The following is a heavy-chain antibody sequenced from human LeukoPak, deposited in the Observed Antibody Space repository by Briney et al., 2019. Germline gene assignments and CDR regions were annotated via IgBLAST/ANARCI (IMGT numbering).Heavy chain of an antibody. CDR3: ARDPEQAGSYYWYYFDY. CDR2: INPNSGGT. D-gene: IGHD3-10*01. V-gene: IGHV1-2*02. Sequence: ASVKVSCKASGYTFTDYYIHWVRQAPGQGLEWMGWINPNSGGTNYAQKFQGRVTMTRDTPISTAYMELSRLRSDDTAVYYCARDPEQAGSYYWYYFDYWGQGTLVTVSS. CDR1: GYTFTDYY. J-gene: IGHJ4*02.